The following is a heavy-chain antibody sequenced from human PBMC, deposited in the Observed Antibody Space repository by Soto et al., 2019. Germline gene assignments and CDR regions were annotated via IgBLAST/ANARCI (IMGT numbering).Heavy chain of an antibody. V-gene: IGHV1-69*01. Sequence: QVHLVQSGAEVKKPGSSVKVSCKASGGTVSSYAITWVRQAPGKGLEWMGVFIPIFVSAHYAQKFQGRVTISADESTSTAYMELSGLRSEDTAIDYCARYLSSDSTGFRGYDLWGQGALVTVSS. J-gene: IGHJ4*02. D-gene: IGHD3-22*01. CDR1: GGTVSSYA. CDR2: FIPIFVSA. CDR3: ARYLSSDSTGFRGYDL.